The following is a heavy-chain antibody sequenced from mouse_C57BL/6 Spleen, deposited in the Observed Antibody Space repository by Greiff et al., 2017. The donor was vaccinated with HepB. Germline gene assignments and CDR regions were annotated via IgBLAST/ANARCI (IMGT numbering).Heavy chain of an antibody. Sequence: QVQLQRSGPGLVQPSQSLSITCTVSGFSLTSYGVHWVRQPPGKGLEWLGVIWSGGSTDYNAAFISRLSISKDNSKSQVFFKMNSLQADDTAIYYCASYYEYDEDYYAMDYWGQGTSVTVSS. CDR3: ASYYEYDEDYYAMDY. D-gene: IGHD2-4*01. CDR2: IWSGGST. CDR1: GFSLTSYG. J-gene: IGHJ4*01. V-gene: IGHV2-4*01.